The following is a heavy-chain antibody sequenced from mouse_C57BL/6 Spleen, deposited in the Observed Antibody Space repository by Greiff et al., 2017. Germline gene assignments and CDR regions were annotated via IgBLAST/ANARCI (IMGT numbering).Heavy chain of an antibody. CDR2: IHPSDSDT. V-gene: IGHV1-74*01. CDR1: GYTFTSYW. CDR3: AIVDSLDAIAY. Sequence: VQLKQPGAELVKPGASVKVSCKASGYTFTSYWMHWVKQRPGQGLEWIGRIHPSDSDTNYNQKFKGKATLTVDKSSSTAYMQLSSLTSEDSAVYYCAIVDSLDAIAYWGQGTLVTVSA. J-gene: IGHJ3*01.